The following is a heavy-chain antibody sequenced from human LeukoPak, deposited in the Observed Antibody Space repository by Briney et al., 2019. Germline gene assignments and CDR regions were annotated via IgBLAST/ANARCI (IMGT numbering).Heavy chain of an antibody. D-gene: IGHD3-10*01. CDR2: XXXSGST. CDR1: GGSISSSSYY. V-gene: IGHV4-39*01. CDR3: ASNPGGHEVLWFGELSYYFDY. Sequence: SETLSLTCTVSGGSISSSSYYWGWIRQPPGKGLXXXXXXXXSGSTYYNPSLKSRVTISVDTSKNQFSLKLSSVTAADTAVYYCASNPGGHEVLWFGELSYYFDYWGQGTLVTVSS. J-gene: IGHJ4*02.